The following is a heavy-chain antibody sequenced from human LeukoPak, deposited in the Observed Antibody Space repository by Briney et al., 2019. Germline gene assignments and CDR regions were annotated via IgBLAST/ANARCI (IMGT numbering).Heavy chain of an antibody. J-gene: IGHJ3*02. V-gene: IGHV3-21*01. CDR1: GFTFSSYS. CDR3: ARVKTKNAFDI. D-gene: IGHD2-8*01. CDR2: ISSSSSYI. Sequence: GGSLRLSCAASGFTFSSYSMNWVRQAPGKGLEWVSSISSSSSYIYYADSVKGRFTIPRDNAKNSLYLQMDSLRAEDTAVYYCARVKTKNAFDIWGQGTMVTVSS.